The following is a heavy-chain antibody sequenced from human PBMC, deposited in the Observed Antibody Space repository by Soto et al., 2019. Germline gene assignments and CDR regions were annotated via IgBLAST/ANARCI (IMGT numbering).Heavy chain of an antibody. J-gene: IGHJ4*02. CDR1: GGSISSGGYS. D-gene: IGHD2-21*01. V-gene: IGHV4-30-2*01. Sequence: QLQLQESGSGLVKPSQTLSLTCAVSGGSISSGGYSWSWIRQPPGKGLECIGYIYHSGSTYYNPSLTSRVRISVARSKTQFSLKLSSVPAADTAVYYCARGPPLLWWSQGTLVTVSS. CDR2: IYHSGST. CDR3: ARGPPLLW.